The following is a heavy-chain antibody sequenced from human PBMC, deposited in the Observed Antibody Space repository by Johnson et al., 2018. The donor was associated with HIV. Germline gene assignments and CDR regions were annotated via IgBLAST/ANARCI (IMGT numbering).Heavy chain of an antibody. CDR2: ISYDGSNK. V-gene: IGHV3-30*03. CDR3: ARVRGGRENAFDI. Sequence: QVQLVESGGGVVQPGGSLRLSCAASGFTFRSYAMHWVRQAPGKGLEWVGVISYDGSNKYYAASVKGRFTISRDNSKNTMSLQMNSPRVEDTAVYYCARVRGGRENAFDIWGQGTMVTVSS. CDR1: GFTFRSYA. J-gene: IGHJ3*02. D-gene: IGHD1-26*01.